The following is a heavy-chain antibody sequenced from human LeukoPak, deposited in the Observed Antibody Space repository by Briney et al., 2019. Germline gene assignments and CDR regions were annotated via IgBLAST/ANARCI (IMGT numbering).Heavy chain of an antibody. Sequence: GGSLRLSCAASGFTFNSYWIHWVRQVPGKGLVWVSRINGDGSSTSYADSVKGRFTISRDNSKNTLYLQMNGLRAEDTAVYYCAKDTTPPKAGFDPWGQGTLVTVSS. J-gene: IGHJ5*02. V-gene: IGHV3-74*03. D-gene: IGHD1-14*01. CDR1: GFTFNSYW. CDR3: AKDTTPPKAGFDP. CDR2: INGDGSST.